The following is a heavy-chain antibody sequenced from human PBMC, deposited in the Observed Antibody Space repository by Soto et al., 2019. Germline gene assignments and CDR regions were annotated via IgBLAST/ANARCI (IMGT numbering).Heavy chain of an antibody. V-gene: IGHV4-59*01. J-gene: IGHJ5*02. CDR2: IYYSGST. D-gene: IGHD3-3*01. CDR3: ARVLFGRGNWFDP. Sequence: QVQLQESGPGLVKPSETLSLTCTVSGGSISSYYWSWIRQPPGKGLEWIGYIYYSGSTNYNPSLKSRVTXSXDXXKNQFSLKLSSVTAADTAVYYCARVLFGRGNWFDPWGQGTLVTVSS. CDR1: GGSISSYY.